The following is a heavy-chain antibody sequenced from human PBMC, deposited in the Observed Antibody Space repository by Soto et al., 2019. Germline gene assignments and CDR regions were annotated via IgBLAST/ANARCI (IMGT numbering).Heavy chain of an antibody. CDR1: GGSISSYY. CDR2: IYYSGST. V-gene: IGHV4-59*08. D-gene: IGHD3-10*01. J-gene: IGHJ4*02. Sequence: SSETLSLTCTVSGGSISSYYWSWIRQPPGKGLEWIGYIYYSGSTNYNPSLKSRVTISVDTSKNQFSLKLNSVTAADTAVYYCARHNYGSGSTYFDYWGQGTLVTIS. CDR3: ARHNYGSGSTYFDY.